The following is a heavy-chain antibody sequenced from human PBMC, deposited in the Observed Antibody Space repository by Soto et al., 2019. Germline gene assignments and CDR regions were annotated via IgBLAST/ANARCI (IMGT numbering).Heavy chain of an antibody. D-gene: IGHD3-3*01. CDR1: GFTFSDYY. J-gene: IGHJ4*02. V-gene: IGHV3-11*06. CDR2: ISSSSSYT. CDR3: ARGHYDFWSGYSRGPIDY. Sequence: GGSLRLSCAASGFTFSDYYMSWIRQARGKGLEWVSYISSSSSYTNYADSVKGRFTISRDNAKNSLYLQMNSLRAEDTAVYYCARGHYDFWSGYSRGPIDYSGPGTLVTVSS.